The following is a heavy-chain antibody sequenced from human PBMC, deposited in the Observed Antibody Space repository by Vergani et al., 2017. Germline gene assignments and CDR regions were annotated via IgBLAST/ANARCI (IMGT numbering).Heavy chain of an antibody. CDR3: ASSPVYSSGWSAVDWFDP. V-gene: IGHV3-43D*04. J-gene: IGHJ5*02. CDR2: ISWDGGST. CDR1: GFTFDDYA. Sequence: EVQLVESGGVVVQPGGSLRLSCAASGFTFDDYAMHWVRQAPGKGLEWVSLISWDGGSTYYADSVKGRFTISRDNSKNSLYLQMNSLRAEDTAVYYCASSPVYSSGWSAVDWFDPWGQGTLVTVSS. D-gene: IGHD6-19*01.